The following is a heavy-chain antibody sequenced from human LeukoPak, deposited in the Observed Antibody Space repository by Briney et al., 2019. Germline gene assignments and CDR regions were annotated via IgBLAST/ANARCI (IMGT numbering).Heavy chain of an antibody. V-gene: IGHV1-46*01. Sequence: ASVKVSCKASGYTFTSYYMHWVRQAPGQGLEWMGIINPSGGSTSYAQKFQGRVTMTRDTSTSTVYTELSSLRSEDTAVYYCARDRLSYYDSSGYLQGWFDPWGQGTLVTVSS. CDR1: GYTFTSYY. D-gene: IGHD3-22*01. J-gene: IGHJ5*02. CDR2: INPSGGST. CDR3: ARDRLSYYDSSGYLQGWFDP.